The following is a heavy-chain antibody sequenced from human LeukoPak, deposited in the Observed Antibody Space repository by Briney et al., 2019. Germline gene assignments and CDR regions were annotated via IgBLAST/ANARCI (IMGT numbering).Heavy chain of an antibody. J-gene: IGHJ4*02. CDR1: GFTFSRYG. V-gene: IGHV3-33*01. CDR3: ATATTTFSNFDH. D-gene: IGHD4-11*01. Sequence: GSLKISCGASGFTFSRYGMHWVRQAPGKGLEWVAIIWYDGSNKYYADSVKGRFTISRDNSKNTLYLQMNSLRAEDTALYYCATATTTFSNFDHWGQGTLVSVSS. CDR2: IWYDGSNK.